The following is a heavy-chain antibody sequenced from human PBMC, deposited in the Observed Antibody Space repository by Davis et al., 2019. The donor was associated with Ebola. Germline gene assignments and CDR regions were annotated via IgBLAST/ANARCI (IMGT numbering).Heavy chain of an antibody. V-gene: IGHV4-34*01. CDR3: ARGRGSYYRYGMDV. CDR2: INHSGTT. D-gene: IGHD3-16*01. J-gene: IGHJ6*02. CDR1: GGSFTGYY. Sequence: MPSETLSLTCAVYGGSFTGYYWAWVRQPPGKGLDWIGEINHSGTTNYNPSLKSRVTISLDTSKNQFSLKLSSVTAADTAVYYCARGRGSYYRYGMDVWGQGTTVTVSS.